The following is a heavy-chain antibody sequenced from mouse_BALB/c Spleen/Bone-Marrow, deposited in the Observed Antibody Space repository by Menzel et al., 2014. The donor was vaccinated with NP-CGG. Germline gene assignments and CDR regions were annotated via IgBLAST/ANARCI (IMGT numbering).Heavy chain of an antibody. CDR2: IRNKANGYTT. D-gene: IGHD1-1*01. CDR3: ARDRNFGSSWYFDV. V-gene: IGHV7-3*02. Sequence: EVQGVESGGGLVQPGGSLRLSCATSGFIFTDYYMSWVRQPPGKALEWLGFIRNKANGYTTEYSTSMKGRFTISRDNSQSILYLQMNTLRAEDSATYYCARDRNFGSSWYFDVWGAGTTVTVSS. CDR1: GFIFTDYY. J-gene: IGHJ1*01.